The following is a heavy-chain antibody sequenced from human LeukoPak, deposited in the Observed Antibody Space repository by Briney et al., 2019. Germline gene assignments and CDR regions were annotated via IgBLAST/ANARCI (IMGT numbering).Heavy chain of an antibody. V-gene: IGHV4-34*01. J-gene: IGHJ5*02. CDR2: INHSGRT. CDR3: ARAWLTNWFDP. CDR1: GGSFSDYY. Sequence: PSETLSLTCAVDGGSFSDYYWSWIRQPPGKGLEWIAEINHSGRTTYSPSLNSRVTISVDTSKNQFSLKLNSVTAADTAVYYCARAWLTNWFDPWGQGTLVTVSS. D-gene: IGHD3-16*01.